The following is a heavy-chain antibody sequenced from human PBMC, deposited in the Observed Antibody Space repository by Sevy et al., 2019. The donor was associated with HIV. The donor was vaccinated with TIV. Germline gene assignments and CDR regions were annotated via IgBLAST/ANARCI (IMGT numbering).Heavy chain of an antibody. CDR2: ISSSGRYI. J-gene: IGHJ4*02. CDR3: ARDALSGTSAY. CDR1: GFTFSAYV. D-gene: IGHD1-7*01. Sequence: GGSLRLSCAASGFTFSAYVMIWVRQGPGKGLEWVSSISSSGRYIYYADSVQGRFTISRDNAEDSLYLQMNNLRAEDTAVYYCARDALSGTSAYWGQGTLVTVSS. V-gene: IGHV3-21*01.